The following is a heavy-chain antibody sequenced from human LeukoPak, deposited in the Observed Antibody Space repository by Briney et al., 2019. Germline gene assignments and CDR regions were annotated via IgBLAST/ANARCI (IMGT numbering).Heavy chain of an antibody. V-gene: IGHV1-2*06. CDR3: ASFRDIVVVPAAIESFDI. CDR1: GYTFTGYY. Sequence: ASVKVSCKASGYTFTGYYMHWVRQAPGQGLEWMGRINPNSGGTNHAQKFQGRVTMTRDTSISTAYMELSRLRSDDTAVYYCASFRDIVVVPAAIESFDIWGQGTMVTVSS. D-gene: IGHD2-2*01. J-gene: IGHJ3*02. CDR2: INPNSGGT.